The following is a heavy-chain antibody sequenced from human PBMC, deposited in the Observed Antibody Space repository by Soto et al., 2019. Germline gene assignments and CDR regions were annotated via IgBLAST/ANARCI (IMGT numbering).Heavy chain of an antibody. CDR3: ARRGYCAGDCYTFDV. CDR1: CGSISNTSYY. Sequence: WETLSLTCTVSCGSISNTSYYWGWIRRIPGEGLEWIGTVYYSGSTYYNPSLKSRLTISVDTSKNQFSLKLTSVTAADTAIYYCARRGYCAGDCYTFDVWGQGAMVTV. CDR2: VYYSGST. V-gene: IGHV4-39*01. J-gene: IGHJ3*01. D-gene: IGHD2-21*02.